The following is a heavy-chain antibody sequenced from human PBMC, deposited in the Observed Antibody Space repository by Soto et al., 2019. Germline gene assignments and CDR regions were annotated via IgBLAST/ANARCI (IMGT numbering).Heavy chain of an antibody. V-gene: IGHV1-8*01. CDR1: GYTFTSYD. Sequence: GASVKVSFKASGYTFTSYDINWVRQATGQGLEWMGWMNPNSGNTGHAQKFQGRVTMTRNTSISTAYMELSSLRSEDTAVYYCARAGMVAIFGVVKYYYYMDVWGKGTTVTVSS. D-gene: IGHD3-3*01. CDR3: ARAGMVAIFGVVKYYYYMDV. J-gene: IGHJ6*03. CDR2: MNPNSGNT.